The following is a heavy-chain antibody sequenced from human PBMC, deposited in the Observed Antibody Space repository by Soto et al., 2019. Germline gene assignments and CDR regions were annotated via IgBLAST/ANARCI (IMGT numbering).Heavy chain of an antibody. CDR2: IYYSGST. V-gene: IGHV4-39*01. CDR3: ARHGYSSSWYGSQYYYYGMDV. Sequence: QLQLQESGPGLVKPSETLSLTCTVSGGSISSSSYYWGWIRQPPGKGLEWIGSIYYSGSTYYNPSLKSRVTISAATSKNQFSLKLSSVTAADTAVYYCARHGYSSSWYGSQYYYYGMDVWGQGTTVTVSS. D-gene: IGHD6-13*01. CDR1: GGSISSSSYY. J-gene: IGHJ6*02.